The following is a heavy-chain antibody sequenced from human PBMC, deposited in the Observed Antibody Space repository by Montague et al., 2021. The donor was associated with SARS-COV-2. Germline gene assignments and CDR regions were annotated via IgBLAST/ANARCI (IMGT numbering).Heavy chain of an antibody. CDR1: GGSISSGGYY. CDR3: ARDPRYDSSGYYLGSAFDI. D-gene: IGHD3-22*01. V-gene: IGHV4-31*03. Sequence: TLSLTCTVSGGSISSGGYYWSWIRQHPGKGLEWFGYIYYSGSTYYXXXLKSRVTISVDTSKNQFSLKLSSVTAADTAVYYCARDPRYDSSGYYLGSAFDIWGQGTMVTVSS. J-gene: IGHJ3*02. CDR2: IYYSGST.